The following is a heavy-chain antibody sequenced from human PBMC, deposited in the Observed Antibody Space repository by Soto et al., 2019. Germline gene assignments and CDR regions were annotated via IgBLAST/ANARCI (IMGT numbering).Heavy chain of an antibody. CDR2: MNPNSGNK. J-gene: IGHJ4*02. Sequence: QVQLVQSGAEVKKPGAAVKVSCKASGYTFTSYDINWVRQATGQGLEWMGWMNPNSGNKGYAQKFKARVTMTRNTSIITAYMELSSLRSEDTAVYYCASERTAAGFEYWGPGTLVPVSS. CDR3: ASERTAAGFEY. V-gene: IGHV1-8*01. CDR1: GYTFTSYD. D-gene: IGHD6-13*01.